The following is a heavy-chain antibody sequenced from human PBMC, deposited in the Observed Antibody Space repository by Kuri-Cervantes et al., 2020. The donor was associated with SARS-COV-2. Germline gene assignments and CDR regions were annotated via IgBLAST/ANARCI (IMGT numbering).Heavy chain of an antibody. CDR3: ASFVPRVGY. D-gene: IGHD6-6*01. V-gene: IGHV3-30-3*01. J-gene: IGHJ4*02. Sequence: GGSLRLSCAVSGFTFTSHAMHWVRQAPGKGLEWVAVISYDGSNKYYADSVKGRFTISRDNAKNSLYLQMNSLRAEDTAVYYCASFVPRVGYWGQGTLVTVSS. CDR2: ISYDGSNK. CDR1: GFTFTSHA.